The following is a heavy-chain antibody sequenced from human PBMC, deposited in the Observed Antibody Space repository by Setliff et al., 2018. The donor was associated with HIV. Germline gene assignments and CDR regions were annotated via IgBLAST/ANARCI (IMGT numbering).Heavy chain of an antibody. D-gene: IGHD1-26*01. J-gene: IGHJ4*02. V-gene: IGHV3-23*01. Sequence: GGSLRLSCTASGFTFSNFAITWVRQAPGKGLEWVSAIGGSGFGTYYADSVKGRFTISRDNSKNTLYLQMNSLRAEDTAIYYCAKAGGPTAPVSSLIDWGQGTLVTVSS. CDR3: AKAGGPTAPVSSLID. CDR1: GFTFSNFA. CDR2: IGGSGFGT.